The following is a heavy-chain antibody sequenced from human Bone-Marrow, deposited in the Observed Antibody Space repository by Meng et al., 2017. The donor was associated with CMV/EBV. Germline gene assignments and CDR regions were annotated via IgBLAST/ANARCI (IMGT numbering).Heavy chain of an antibody. Sequence: GGSLRLSCVASGFTFSTDWMNWVRQAPGKGLEWVSYISSSSSTIYYADSVKGRFTISRDNAKNSLYLQMNSLRAEDRAVYYCAKSYGDYVDYFDDWGQGTLVTVSS. D-gene: IGHD4-17*01. CDR3: AKSYGDYVDYFDD. J-gene: IGHJ4*02. V-gene: IGHV3-48*04. CDR1: GFTFSTDW. CDR2: ISSSSSTI.